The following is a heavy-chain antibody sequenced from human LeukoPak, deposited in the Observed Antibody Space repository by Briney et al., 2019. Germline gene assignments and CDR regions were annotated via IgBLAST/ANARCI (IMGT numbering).Heavy chain of an antibody. J-gene: IGHJ4*02. CDR1: GFTFSNYA. CDR2: ISSSSSYI. D-gene: IGHD1-1*01. Sequence: PGRSLRLSCGASGFTFSNYAMSWVRQAPGKGLEWVSSISSSSSYIYYAASVKGRFTISRDNAKNSLYLQMNRLRAEDTAVYYCARERQLERLAFGKEGSAFDYWGQGTLVTVSS. CDR3: ARERQLERLAFGKEGSAFDY. V-gene: IGHV3-21*01.